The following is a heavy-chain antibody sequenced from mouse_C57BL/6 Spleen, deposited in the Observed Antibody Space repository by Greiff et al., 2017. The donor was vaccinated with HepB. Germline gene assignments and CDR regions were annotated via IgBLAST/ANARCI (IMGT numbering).Heavy chain of an antibody. D-gene: IGHD1-1*01. CDR1: GFTFSSYT. CDR2: ISGGGGNT. CDR3: ASFYGITRYAMDY. Sequence: DVHLVESGGGLVKPGGSLKLSCAASGFTFSSYTMSWVRQTPEKRLEWVATISGGGGNTYYPDSVKGRFPISRDNAKNTLYLQMSSLRSEDTALYYCASFYGITRYAMDYWGQGTSVTVSS. J-gene: IGHJ4*01. V-gene: IGHV5-9*01.